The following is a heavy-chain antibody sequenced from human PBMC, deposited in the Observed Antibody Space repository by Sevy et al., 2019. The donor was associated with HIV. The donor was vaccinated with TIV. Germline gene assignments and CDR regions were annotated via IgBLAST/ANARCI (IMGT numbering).Heavy chain of an antibody. D-gene: IGHD2-15*01. Sequence: GGSLRLSCAASGFTFSSYWMSWVRQAPGKGLEWVANIKQDGSEKYYVDSVKGRFTISRDNAKNSLYLQMNSLRAEDTAVYDCARDEGCSGGSCQPLIYYFDYWGQGTLVTVSS. J-gene: IGHJ4*02. CDR3: ARDEGCSGGSCQPLIYYFDY. CDR2: IKQDGSEK. CDR1: GFTFSSYW. V-gene: IGHV3-7*03.